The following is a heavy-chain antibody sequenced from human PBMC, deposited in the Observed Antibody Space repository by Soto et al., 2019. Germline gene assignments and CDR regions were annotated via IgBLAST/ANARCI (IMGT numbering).Heavy chain of an antibody. D-gene: IGHD2-2*01. CDR1: GDSFSNYY. J-gene: IGHJ5*02. Sequence: SETLSLTCTVSGDSFSNYYCNWVRKSAGKGLEWIGRIYPTGSTTYNPSLKSRLTMSVDTSKNQFSLRPTSMTAADTAVYYCATGRSEVVPGAMDTWGQGTLVTVSS. V-gene: IGHV4-4*07. CDR3: ATGRSEVVPGAMDT. CDR2: IYPTGST.